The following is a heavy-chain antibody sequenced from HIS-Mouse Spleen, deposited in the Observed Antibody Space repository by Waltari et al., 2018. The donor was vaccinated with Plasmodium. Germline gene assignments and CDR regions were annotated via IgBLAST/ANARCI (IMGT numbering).Heavy chain of an antibody. CDR2: IYYSGST. V-gene: IGHV4-59*01. CDR1: GGSISSYY. Sequence: QVQLQESGPGLVKPSETLSLTCTVSGGSISSYYLNWIRPPPGKGLEWILYIYYSGSTNYNPSLKSRVTISVDTSKNQFSLKLSSVTAADTAVYYCAREVNSGTFDYWGQGTLVTVSS. J-gene: IGHJ4*02. CDR3: AREVNSGTFDY. D-gene: IGHD1-26*01.